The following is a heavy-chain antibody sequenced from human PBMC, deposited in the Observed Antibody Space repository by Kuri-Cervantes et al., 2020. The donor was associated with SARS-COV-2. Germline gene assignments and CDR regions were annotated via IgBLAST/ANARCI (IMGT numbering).Heavy chain of an antibody. D-gene: IGHD6-19*01. V-gene: IGHV3-30*04. Sequence: GGSLRLSCEASGFIFSDYAMDWVRQAPGKGLEWVAIISFDGRNTKFADSVKGRFTISRDNSKNTLYLQMNSLRAEDTAVYYCAKASPTSYSSGWYAHYWGQGTLVTVSS. CDR1: GFIFSDYA. CDR2: ISFDGRNT. CDR3: AKASPTSYSSGWYAHY. J-gene: IGHJ4*02.